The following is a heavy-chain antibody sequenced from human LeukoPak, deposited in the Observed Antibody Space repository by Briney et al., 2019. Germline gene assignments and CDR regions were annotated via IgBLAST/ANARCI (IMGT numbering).Heavy chain of an antibody. CDR2: IYYSGST. CDR3: ARVGIVVVPAAIPHFDY. V-gene: IGHV4-59*01. CDR1: GGSISSYY. D-gene: IGHD2-2*01. Sequence: WETLSLTCTVSGGSISSYYWSWIRQPPGKGLEWIGYIYYSGSTNYNPSLKSRVTISVDTSKNQFSLKLSSVTAADTAVYYCARVGIVVVPAAIPHFDYWGQGTLVTVSS. J-gene: IGHJ4*02.